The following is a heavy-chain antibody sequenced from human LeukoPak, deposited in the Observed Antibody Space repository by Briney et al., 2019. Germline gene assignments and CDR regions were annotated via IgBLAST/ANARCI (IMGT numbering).Heavy chain of an antibody. CDR1: GFTFSDYA. V-gene: IGHV3-23*01. CDR3: AKVSRAFTDYFDY. Sequence: PGGSLRLSCAAPGFTFSDYAMSWVPQARGKGVEWVFTFICIGSNTYYADSVKGRFTVSKDNSNNPLYLPMNSLRAVDSAVYYCAKVSRAFTDYFDYWGQGTLVTVSS. J-gene: IGHJ4*02. CDR2: FICIGSNT.